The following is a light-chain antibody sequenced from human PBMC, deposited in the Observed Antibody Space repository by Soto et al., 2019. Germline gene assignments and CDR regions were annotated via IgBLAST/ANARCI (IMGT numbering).Light chain of an antibody. CDR1: SSDVGSYNL. Sequence: QSVLTQPASVSGSPGQSITISCTGTSSDVGSYNLVSWYQQHPGKAPKLMIYEGSKRPSGVSNRFSGSKSGNTASLTISGLQAEDEADYYCCSYAGSNTFDPHVFGTVTKVTVL. J-gene: IGLJ1*01. CDR3: CSYAGSNTFDPHV. V-gene: IGLV2-23*03. CDR2: EGS.